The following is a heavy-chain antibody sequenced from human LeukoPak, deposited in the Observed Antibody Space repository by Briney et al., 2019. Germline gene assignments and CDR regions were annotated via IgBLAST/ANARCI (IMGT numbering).Heavy chain of an antibody. CDR2: INPNSGGT. J-gene: IGHJ6*02. CDR1: GYTFTGYY. V-gene: IGHV1-2*02. D-gene: IGHD3-9*01. Sequence: ASVKVSCKASGYTFTGYYMHWVRQAPGQGLEWVGWINPNSGGTNYAQKFQGRVTMTRDTSISTAYMELSRLRSDDTAVYYCARGLRYFDWSLTVYYYGMDVWGQGTTVTVSS. CDR3: ARGLRYFDWSLTVYYYGMDV.